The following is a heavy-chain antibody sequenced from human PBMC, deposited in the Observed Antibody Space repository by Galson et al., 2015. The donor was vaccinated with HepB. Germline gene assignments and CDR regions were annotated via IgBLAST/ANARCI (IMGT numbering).Heavy chain of an antibody. Sequence: SLRLSCAASGFNFDDFTMHWVRQAPRKGLEWVSLISWDGARTYCAASMKGRFTISRDNNKNPLFLHMSSLRTGDTALYYCAKDVHPRLRYFDRIETSSYYGVDVWGHGTTVTVSS. CDR3: AKDVHPRLRYFDRIETSSYYGVDV. D-gene: IGHD3-9*01. J-gene: IGHJ6*02. V-gene: IGHV3-43*01. CDR1: GFNFDDFT. CDR2: ISWDGART.